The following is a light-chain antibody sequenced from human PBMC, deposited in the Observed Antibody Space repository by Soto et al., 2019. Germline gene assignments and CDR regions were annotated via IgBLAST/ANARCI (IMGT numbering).Light chain of an antibody. Sequence: QSVLTQPPSVSGAPGQRVTISCTGSSSNIGAGYDVHWYQQLPGTAPKLLIYGNSNRHPRVPDRFSGSKSGTSASLSITGLRADDEADYYCQSYDSSRSGWVFGGGTKLTVL. J-gene: IGLJ3*02. V-gene: IGLV1-40*01. CDR2: GNS. CDR1: SSNIGAGYD. CDR3: QSYDSSRSGWV.